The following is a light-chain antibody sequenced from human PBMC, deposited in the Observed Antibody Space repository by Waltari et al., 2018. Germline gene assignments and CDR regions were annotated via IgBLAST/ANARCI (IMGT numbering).Light chain of an antibody. CDR3: CSYAGSSGYV. Sequence: QSALTQPASVSGSPGQSITISCTGTSSDFVGYNYVSWYQQHPGKAPKFIIYDVSKRPSGVSNRFSGSKSGNTASLTISGLQAEDEADYYCCSYAGSSGYVFGTGTKVTVL. V-gene: IGLV2-23*02. CDR1: SSDFVGYNY. CDR2: DVS. J-gene: IGLJ1*01.